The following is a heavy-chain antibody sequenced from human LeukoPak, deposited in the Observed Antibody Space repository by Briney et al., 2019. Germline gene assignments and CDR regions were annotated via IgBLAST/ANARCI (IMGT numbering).Heavy chain of an antibody. CDR2: ISYDGSNK. D-gene: IGHD3-10*01. V-gene: IGHV3-30*18. Sequence: GGSLRLSCAASGFTFSSYGMHWVRQAPGKGLEWVAVISYDGSNKYYADSVKGRFTISRDNSKNTLYLQMNSLRAEDTAVYYCANAVRGVPIYWGQGTLVTVSS. J-gene: IGHJ4*02. CDR1: GFTFSSYG. CDR3: ANAVRGVPIY.